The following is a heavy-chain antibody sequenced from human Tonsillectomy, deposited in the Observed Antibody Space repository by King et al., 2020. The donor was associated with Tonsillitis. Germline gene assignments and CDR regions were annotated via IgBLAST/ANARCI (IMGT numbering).Heavy chain of an antibody. D-gene: IGHD1-26*01. Sequence: QLQESGPGLVKPSETLSLTCTVSVGSISSYYWIWILQPAGKGLEWIGRIYTSRSTNYNPSLTVLATMPVATSKNQFSLKLSSVTAADTAVYYCARVAEYSGSSFDYWGQGTLVTVSS. CDR3: ARVAEYSGSSFDY. CDR1: VGSISSYY. V-gene: IGHV4-4*07. CDR2: IYTSRST. J-gene: IGHJ4*02.